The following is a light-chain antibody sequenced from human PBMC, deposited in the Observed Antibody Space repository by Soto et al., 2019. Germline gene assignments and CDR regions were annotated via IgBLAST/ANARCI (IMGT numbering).Light chain of an antibody. V-gene: IGKV3-20*01. CDR1: QSVSSSY. CDR2: GAS. J-gene: IGKJ2*01. Sequence: EIVLTQSPGTLSLSPGERATLSCRASQSVSSSYLAWYQQKPGQAPRLLIYGASSRATGIPDRFSDTGSGTDFTLTISRLEPDDFAVYYCQQYGSSLMYTFGQGTKLVIK. CDR3: QQYGSSLMYT.